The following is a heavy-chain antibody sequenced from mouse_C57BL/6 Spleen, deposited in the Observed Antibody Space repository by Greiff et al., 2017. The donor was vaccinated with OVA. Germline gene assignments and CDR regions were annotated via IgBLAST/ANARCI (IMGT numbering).Heavy chain of an antibody. V-gene: IGHV1-69*01. CDR2: IDPSDSYT. CDR1: GYTFTSYW. Sequence: VQLQQPGAELVMPGASVKLSCKASGYTFTSYWMHWVKQRPGQGLEWIGEIDPSDSYTNYNQKFKGQSTLTVDKSSSTAYMQLSSLTSEDSAVYYCARWGDGRVDYWGQGTSVTVSS. J-gene: IGHJ4*01. D-gene: IGHD1-1*01. CDR3: ARWGDGRVDY.